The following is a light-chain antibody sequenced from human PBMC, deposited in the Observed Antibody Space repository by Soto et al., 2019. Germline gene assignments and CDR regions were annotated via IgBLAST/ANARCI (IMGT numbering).Light chain of an antibody. J-gene: IGKJ1*01. CDR2: GAS. CDR3: QQYGSPPPFT. CDR1: QSVSSSY. Sequence: EIVLTQSPGTLSLSPGERVTLSCRASQSVSSSYLAWYQQKPGQAPRLLIYGASSRATGIPDRFGGSGSGTDFTLTISRLEPEDFAVYYCQQYGSPPPFTFGQGTKVDIK. V-gene: IGKV3-20*01.